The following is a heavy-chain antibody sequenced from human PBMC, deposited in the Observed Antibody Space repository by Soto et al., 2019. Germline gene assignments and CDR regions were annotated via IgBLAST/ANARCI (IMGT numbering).Heavy chain of an antibody. J-gene: IGHJ4*02. D-gene: IGHD3-22*01. CDR1: GFTFSSYG. Sequence: GSLRLSCAASGFTFSSYGMHWVRQAPGKGLEWVAVISYDGSNKYYADSVKGRFTISRDNSKNTLYLQMNSLRAEDTAVYYCAKDRNYYDSSGHFDYWGQGTLVTVSS. CDR3: AKDRNYYDSSGHFDY. V-gene: IGHV3-30*18. CDR2: ISYDGSNK.